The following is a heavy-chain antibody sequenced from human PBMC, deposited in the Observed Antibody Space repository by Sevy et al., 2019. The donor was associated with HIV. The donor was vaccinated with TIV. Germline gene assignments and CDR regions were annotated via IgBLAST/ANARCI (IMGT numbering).Heavy chain of an antibody. Sequence: GGSLRLSCAASGFTVSSNYMSWVRQAPGKGLEWVSVIYSSGSTYYADSVKGRFTISRDNSKNTLYLQMNSLRAEDTAVYYCARVPSGWNEIYGMDVWGQGTTVTVSS. J-gene: IGHJ6*02. CDR3: ARVPSGWNEIYGMDV. V-gene: IGHV3-53*01. CDR2: IYSSGST. CDR1: GFTVSSNY. D-gene: IGHD6-19*01.